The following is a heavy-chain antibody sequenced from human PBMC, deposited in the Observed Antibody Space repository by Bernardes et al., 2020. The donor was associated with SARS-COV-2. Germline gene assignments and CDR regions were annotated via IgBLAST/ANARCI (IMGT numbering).Heavy chain of an antibody. V-gene: IGHV3-20*04. CDR1: GFTFDDYG. J-gene: IGHJ4*02. Sequence: GGSLRLSCAASGFTFDDYGMSWVRQAPGKGLEWVSGINWNGGSTGYADSVKGRFTISRDNAKNSLYLQMNSLRAEDTALYYCARGPSSYDYVWGSYPLDYWGQGTLVTVSS. CDR2: INWNGGST. D-gene: IGHD3-16*02. CDR3: ARGPSSYDYVWGSYPLDY.